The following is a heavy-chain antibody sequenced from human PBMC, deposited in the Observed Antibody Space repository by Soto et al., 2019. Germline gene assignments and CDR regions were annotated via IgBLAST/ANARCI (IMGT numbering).Heavy chain of an antibody. J-gene: IGHJ4*02. V-gene: IGHV1-69*02. CDR1: GDIFSRST. Sequence: QVQLVLSGTEVTKPGSSVTVSCTASGDIFSRSTLSWVRQAPGQRLEWMGRIIPMLGMSNSALKFQGRLTISADTSTNKVYMHLNSLRSDDTAVYYCATSYGSGSAHFDSWGQGTLVTVSS. CDR2: IIPMLGMS. D-gene: IGHD3-10*01. CDR3: ATSYGSGSAHFDS.